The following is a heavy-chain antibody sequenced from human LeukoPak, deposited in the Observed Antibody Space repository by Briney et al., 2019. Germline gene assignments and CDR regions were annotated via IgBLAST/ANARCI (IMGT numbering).Heavy chain of an antibody. J-gene: IGHJ6*04. CDR2: IWYDGSNK. Sequence: GRSLRLSCAASGFTFSSYGMHWVRQAPGKGLEWVAVIWYDGSNKYYADSVKGRFTISRDNSKNTLYLQMNSLRAEDTAVYYCARDWDYHGASYGMDVWGKGTTVTVSS. D-gene: IGHD4/OR15-4a*01. CDR1: GFTFSSYG. CDR3: ARDWDYHGASYGMDV. V-gene: IGHV3-33*01.